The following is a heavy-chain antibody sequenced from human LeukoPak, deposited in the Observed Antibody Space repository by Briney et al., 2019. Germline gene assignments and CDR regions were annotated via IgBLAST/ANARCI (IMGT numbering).Heavy chain of an antibody. CDR1: GFTFSSYG. CDR3: AKDLQQWLVRAFDI. V-gene: IGHV3-30*18. CDR2: ISYDGSDK. J-gene: IGHJ3*02. D-gene: IGHD6-19*01. Sequence: GRSLTLSCAASGFTFSSYGMHWVRQAPGKGLEWVAVISYDGSDKYYADSVKGRFTISRDNSKNTLYLQMNSLRAEDTSVYYYAKDLQQWLVRAFDIWGQGTMVTVSS.